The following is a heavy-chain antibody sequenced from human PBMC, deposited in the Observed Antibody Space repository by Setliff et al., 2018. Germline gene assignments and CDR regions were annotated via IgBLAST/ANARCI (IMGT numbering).Heavy chain of an antibody. J-gene: IGHJ5*02. V-gene: IGHV3-30*02. Sequence: GGSLRLSCATSGFTFSTSAMHWLRQSPDNRLEWLAYIHYGGGHIQYADSVKGRFPVSRDNAMDTLFLQMNGLTTDDTAKYFCAKDSWGYADPWGQGTLVTVSS. CDR3: AKDSWGYADP. CDR1: GFTFSTSA. D-gene: IGHD2-2*01. CDR2: IHYGGGHI.